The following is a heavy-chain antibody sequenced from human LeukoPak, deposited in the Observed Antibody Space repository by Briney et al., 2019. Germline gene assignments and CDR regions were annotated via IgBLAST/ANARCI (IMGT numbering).Heavy chain of an antibody. CDR2: INPNSGGT. CDR3: ARSLWFGEGWFDP. Sequence: ASVKVSCKASGYTFTGYYMHWVRQAPGQGLEWMGWINPNSGGTNYAQKFQGRVTMTRDTSISTAYMELSRLRSDYTAVYYCARSLWFGEGWFDPWGQGTLVTVSS. D-gene: IGHD3-10*01. V-gene: IGHV1-2*02. J-gene: IGHJ5*02. CDR1: GYTFTGYY.